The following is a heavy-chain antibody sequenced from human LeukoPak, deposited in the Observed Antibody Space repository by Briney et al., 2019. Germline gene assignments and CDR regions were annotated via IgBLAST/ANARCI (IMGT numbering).Heavy chain of an antibody. J-gene: IGHJ4*02. CDR2: ITSSGGTI. CDR3: ASRPPPSRRPYDY. CDR1: GFTFSNYE. V-gene: IGHV3-48*03. Sequence: PGGSLRLSCAASGFTFSNYEMNWVRQAPGKGLEWVSYITSSGGTIYYADSVKGRFTISRDNAKNSLYLQMHSLRAEDTAVYYCASRPPPSRRPYDYWGQGTLVTVSS.